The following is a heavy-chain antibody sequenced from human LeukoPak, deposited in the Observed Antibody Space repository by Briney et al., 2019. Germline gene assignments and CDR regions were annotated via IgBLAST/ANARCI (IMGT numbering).Heavy chain of an antibody. D-gene: IGHD6-19*01. J-gene: IGHJ6*03. CDR1: GGSFSGYY. CDR2: INHSGST. CDR3: ARLVAGAYYYYYYMDV. V-gene: IGHV4-34*01. Sequence: ETLSLTCAVYGGSFSGYYWSWIRQPPGKGLEWIGEINHSGSTNYNPSLKSRVTISVDTSKNQFSLKLSSVTAVDTAVYYCARLVAGAYYYYYYMDVWGKGTTVTVSS.